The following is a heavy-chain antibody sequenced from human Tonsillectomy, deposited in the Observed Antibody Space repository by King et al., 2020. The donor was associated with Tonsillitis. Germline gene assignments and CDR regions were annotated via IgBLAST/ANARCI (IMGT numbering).Heavy chain of an antibody. Sequence: QLQESGPGLVKPSQTLSLTCIVSGGSISLCDYYCSWVRQHPGQGLDGIGYLDYSATTYNPSTVYNPSPKSRLTISVDTSRNQFSLKLNSVTAADTAVYYCARYEGGVFDPWGQGTLVAVSS. V-gene: IGHV4-31*03. D-gene: IGHD2-15*01. CDR1: GGSISLCDYY. CDR2: LDYSATTYNPST. CDR3: ARYEGGVFDP. J-gene: IGHJ5*02.